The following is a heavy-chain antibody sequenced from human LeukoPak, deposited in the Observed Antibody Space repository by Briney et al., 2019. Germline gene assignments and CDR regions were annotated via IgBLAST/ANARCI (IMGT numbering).Heavy chain of an antibody. CDR1: GSTFSSYG. D-gene: IGHD3-9*01. J-gene: IGHJ4*02. CDR3: AKANYDILTGYFDY. Sequence: GGSLRLSCAASGSTFSSYGMSWVRQAPGKGLEWVSAISGSGGSTYYADSVKGRFTISRDNSKNTLYLQMNSLRAEDTAVYYCAKANYDILTGYFDYWGQGTLVTVSS. V-gene: IGHV3-23*01. CDR2: ISGSGGST.